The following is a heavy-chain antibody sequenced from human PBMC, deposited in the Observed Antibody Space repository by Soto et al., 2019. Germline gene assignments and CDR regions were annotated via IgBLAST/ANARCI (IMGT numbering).Heavy chain of an antibody. D-gene: IGHD6-13*01. CDR2: IYYSGST. J-gene: IGHJ5*02. CDR1: GGSISSGGFY. Sequence: QVQLQESGPGLVKPSQTLSLTCTVSGGSISSGGFYWSWIRHHPGKGLEWIGYIYYSGSTYYNPSLSSRVTISVDTSKNLFSLRLSSVTAADTAVYYCARDPSGIVAEGWFDPWGQGTLVTVSS. CDR3: ARDPSGIVAEGWFDP. V-gene: IGHV4-31*03.